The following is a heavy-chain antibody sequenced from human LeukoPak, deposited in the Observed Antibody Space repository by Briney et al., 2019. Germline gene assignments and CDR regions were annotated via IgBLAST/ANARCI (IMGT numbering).Heavy chain of an antibody. Sequence: GGSLRLSCAASGFTFSTYWMHWVRQAPGEGLVWVSHINGDGRNTNYADSVKGRFTISRDNAKNTLYLQMNSLRAEDTAVYYCARERAAAHSDYFDYWGQGTLVTVSS. J-gene: IGHJ4*02. D-gene: IGHD6-13*01. CDR2: INGDGRNT. CDR3: ARERAAAHSDYFDY. CDR1: GFTFSTYW. V-gene: IGHV3-74*01.